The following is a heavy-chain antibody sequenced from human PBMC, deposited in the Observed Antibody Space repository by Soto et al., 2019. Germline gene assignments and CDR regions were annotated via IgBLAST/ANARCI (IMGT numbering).Heavy chain of an antibody. CDR1: GFTFSSYG. J-gene: IGHJ4*02. D-gene: IGHD3-22*01. V-gene: IGHV3-30*18. Sequence: GGSLRLSCAASGFTFSSYGMHWVRQAPGKGLEWVAVISYDGSNKYYADSVKGRFTISRDNSKNTLYLQMNSLRAEDTAVYYCAKDTISGLWRYDSSGYYYDYWGQGTLVTVSS. CDR3: AKDTISGLWRYDSSGYYYDY. CDR2: ISYDGSNK.